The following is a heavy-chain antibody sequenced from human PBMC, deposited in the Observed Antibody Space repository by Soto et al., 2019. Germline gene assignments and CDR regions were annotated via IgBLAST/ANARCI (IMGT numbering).Heavy chain of an antibody. CDR3: ARAREVGLWYYYYMDV. CDR1: ARSTSSCNW. Sequence: SQTLSLTCAVSARSTSSCNWWSRVPQPPGKGLEWIGEIYHSGSTNYNPSLKSRVTISVDTSKNQFSLKLSSVTAADTAVYYCARAREVGLWYYYYMDVWGKGTTVTVS. V-gene: IGHV4-4*02. J-gene: IGHJ6*03. CDR2: IYHSGST. D-gene: IGHD3-10*01.